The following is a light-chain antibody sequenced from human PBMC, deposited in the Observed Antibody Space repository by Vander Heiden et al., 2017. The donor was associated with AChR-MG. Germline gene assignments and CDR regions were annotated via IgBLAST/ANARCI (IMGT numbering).Light chain of an antibody. CDR3: QQHNDWPMT. CDR2: GAS. Sequence: EIVLTQSPATLSLSPGERATLSCRASQSVGSTLAWYQQKPGQAPRLLIYGASIRATGIPARFSGSGSGTEFTLTISSLQSEDFAVYYCQQHNDWPMTFGPGTKVEIK. V-gene: IGKV3-15*01. CDR1: QSVGST. J-gene: IGKJ1*01.